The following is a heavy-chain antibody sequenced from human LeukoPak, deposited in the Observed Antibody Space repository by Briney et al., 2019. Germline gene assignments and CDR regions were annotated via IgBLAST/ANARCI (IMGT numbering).Heavy chain of an antibody. Sequence: PGGSLRLSCAASGITFDYFAMHWVRQAPGKGLEWVSDINGDGDDTYYSDSVQGRFTISRDNSKNSLYLQMNSLRTEDTALYYCAKDAIAVTGIGGTYLDYWGQGILVTVSS. CDR1: GITFDYFA. D-gene: IGHD6-19*01. CDR2: INGDGDDT. CDR3: AKDAIAVTGIGGTYLDY. V-gene: IGHV3-43*02. J-gene: IGHJ4*02.